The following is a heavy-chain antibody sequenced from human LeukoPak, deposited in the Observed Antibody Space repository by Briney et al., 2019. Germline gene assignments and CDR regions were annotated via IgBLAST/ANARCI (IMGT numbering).Heavy chain of an antibody. CDR1: EFTVSSNY. V-gene: IGHV3-53*01. J-gene: IGHJ1*01. D-gene: IGHD6-13*01. CDR3: ARVTDSSSWFFQH. Sequence: GGSLRLSCAASEFTVSSNYMSWVRQAPGKGLEWVSIIYSGGSTYYADSVKGRFTISRDNSKNTLFLQMNSLRAEDTAVYYCARVTDSSSWFFQHWGQGTLVTVSS. CDR2: IYSGGST.